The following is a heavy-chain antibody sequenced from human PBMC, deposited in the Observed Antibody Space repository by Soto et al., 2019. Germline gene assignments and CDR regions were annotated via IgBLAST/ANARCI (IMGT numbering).Heavy chain of an antibody. CDR2: IYSGGST. Sequence: EVQLVESGGGLVQPGGSLRLSCAASGFTVSTKYMSWVRQATGKGLEWVSVIYSGGSTFYADSVRGRFTIARDNSKYTVNLQMNSRRAEDTAVYYCARDPWAADYWGQGTLVTVSS. J-gene: IGHJ4*02. V-gene: IGHV3-66*01. CDR3: ARDPWAADY. CDR1: GFTVSTKY. D-gene: IGHD3-16*01.